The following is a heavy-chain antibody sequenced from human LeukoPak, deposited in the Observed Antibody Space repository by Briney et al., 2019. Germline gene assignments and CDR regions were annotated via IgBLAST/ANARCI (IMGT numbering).Heavy chain of an antibody. D-gene: IGHD3-3*01. CDR2: ISNSGSTI. V-gene: IGHV3-48*03. J-gene: IGHJ4*02. CDR1: GFTFSSYE. CDR3: ARSARLMKGVVEVTALDD. Sequence: GGSLRLSCAASGFTFSSYEMNWVRQAPGKGLEWVSYISNSGSTIYYADSVKGRFTISRDNAKNSVYLEMNSLRADDTAVYYCARSARLMKGVVEVTALDDWGQGTLVTVSS.